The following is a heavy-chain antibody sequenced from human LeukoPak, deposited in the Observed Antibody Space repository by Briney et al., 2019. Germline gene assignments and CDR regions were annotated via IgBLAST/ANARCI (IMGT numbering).Heavy chain of an antibody. D-gene: IGHD3-10*01. J-gene: IGHJ5*02. CDR2: IRSKANSYAT. Sequence: PGGSLRLSCAASGFTFSGSAMHWVRQASGKGLEWVGRIRSKANSYATAYAASVKGRFTISRDDSKNTAYLQMNSLKTEDTAVYYCTRHVRGENWFDPWGQGTLVTVSS. CDR3: TRHVRGENWFDP. V-gene: IGHV3-73*01. CDR1: GFTFSGSA.